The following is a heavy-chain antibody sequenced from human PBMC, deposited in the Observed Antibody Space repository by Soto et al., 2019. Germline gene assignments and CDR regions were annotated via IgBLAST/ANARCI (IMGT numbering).Heavy chain of an antibody. CDR2: LNIAGTI. CDR3: ARDRGEYTSSWFWYFSH. CDR1: GASISSYN. J-gene: IGHJ2*01. Sequence: PSETLSLTCSVSGASISSYNWNWVRQSAGKGPEWVSRLNIAGTINYNPSLKSRITMSMDTSKNQISLHLRSVTAADTAMYYCARDRGEYTSSWFWYFSHWGHGTLVTVSS. D-gene: IGHD6-13*01. V-gene: IGHV4-4*07.